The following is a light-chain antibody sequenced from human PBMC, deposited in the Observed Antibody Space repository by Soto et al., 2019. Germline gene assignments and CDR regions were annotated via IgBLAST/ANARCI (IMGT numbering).Light chain of an antibody. Sequence: QSALTQPASVSGSPGQSITISCTGTSSDVGGYNYVSWYQQHPGKAPKLMIYEVSNRPSGVSNRFSGSKSGNTASLTISGLQAEDEADYYCSSYISRSRVYGTGINVTV. V-gene: IGLV2-14*01. CDR2: EVS. CDR3: SSYISRSRV. J-gene: IGLJ1*01. CDR1: SSDVGGYNY.